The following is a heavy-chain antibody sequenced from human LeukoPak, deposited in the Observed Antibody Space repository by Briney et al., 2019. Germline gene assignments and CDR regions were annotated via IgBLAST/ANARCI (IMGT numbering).Heavy chain of an antibody. CDR3: AKDRVGYCSGGNCYSEAYWFDP. Sequence: GRSLRLSCAASGFTYSSYSMNWVRQAPGRGLEWVAVISYDGSNKYYADSVKGRFTISRDNSKNTLYLQMNSLRAEDTAVYYCAKDRVGYCSGGNCYSEAYWFDPWGQGTLVTVSS. J-gene: IGHJ5*02. V-gene: IGHV3-30*18. D-gene: IGHD2-15*01. CDR1: GFTYSSYS. CDR2: ISYDGSNK.